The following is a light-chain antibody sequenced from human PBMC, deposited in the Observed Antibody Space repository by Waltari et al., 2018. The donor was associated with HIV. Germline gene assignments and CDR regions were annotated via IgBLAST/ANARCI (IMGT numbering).Light chain of an antibody. Sequence: DIQMTQSPSSLSVSVGDRVTINCRASQTIGQNLNWYQQKAGKAPELLIYAVSNLQSGVPPRFSGSGSRTDFALTIVSLQPDDFATYYCQQTYSSPITFGQGTRLEIK. CDR3: QQTYSSPIT. CDR2: AVS. CDR1: QTIGQN. V-gene: IGKV1-39*01. J-gene: IGKJ5*01.